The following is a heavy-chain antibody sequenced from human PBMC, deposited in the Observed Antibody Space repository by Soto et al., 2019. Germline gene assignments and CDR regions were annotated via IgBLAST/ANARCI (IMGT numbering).Heavy chain of an antibody. CDR2: INYRGIT. V-gene: IGHV4-34*01. CDR3: ARAPMDDYGNYYDGMDV. CDR1: GGSFRGYS. D-gene: IGHD4-17*01. Sequence: QVQLQQWGAGLLKPSETLSLTCGVSGGSFRGYSWNWIRQSQEKGLEWIGEINYRGITSYNPSLRSRVTISLDTSTNRFSLTLTSVTAADTDIYYCARAPMDDYGNYYDGMDVWGQGTTITVS. J-gene: IGHJ6*02.